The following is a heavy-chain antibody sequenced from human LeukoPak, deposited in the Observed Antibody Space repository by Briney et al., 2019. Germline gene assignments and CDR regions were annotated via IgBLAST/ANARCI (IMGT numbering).Heavy chain of an antibody. V-gene: IGHV3-11*04. J-gene: IGHJ4*02. CDR1: GFTFSDYY. CDR3: AKSYCSSTSCSQWYFDY. CDR2: ISSSGSTI. Sequence: GGSLRLSCAASGFTFSDYYMSWIRQAPGKGLEWVSYISSSGSTIYYADSVKGRFTISRDNAKNSLYLQMNSLRDEDTAVYYCAKSYCSSTSCSQWYFDYWGQGTLVTVSS. D-gene: IGHD2-2*01.